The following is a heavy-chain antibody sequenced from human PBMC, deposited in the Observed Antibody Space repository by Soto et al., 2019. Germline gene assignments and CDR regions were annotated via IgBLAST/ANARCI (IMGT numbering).Heavy chain of an antibody. Sequence: EGSLRLSCAASGFTFSSYSMNWVRQAPGKGLEWVSSISSSSSYIYYADSVKGRFTISRDNAKNSLYLQMNSLRAEDTAVYYCARGGMVRGVIIIDLPDHDAFDIWGQGTMVTVSS. CDR1: GFTFSSYS. V-gene: IGHV3-21*01. J-gene: IGHJ3*02. D-gene: IGHD3-10*01. CDR2: ISSSSSYI. CDR3: ARGGMVRGVIIIDLPDHDAFDI.